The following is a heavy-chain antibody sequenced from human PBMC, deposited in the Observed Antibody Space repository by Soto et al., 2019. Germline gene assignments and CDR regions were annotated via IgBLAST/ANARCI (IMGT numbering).Heavy chain of an antibody. D-gene: IGHD2-2*01. CDR3: ARGRDCSSTSCYWYYYYGMDV. J-gene: IGHJ6*02. V-gene: IGHV6-1*01. CDR2: TYYRSKWYN. Sequence: SQTLSLTCAISGDSVSSNSAAWNWIRQSPSRGLEWLGRTYYRSKWYNDCAVSVKSRITINPDTSKNQFSLQLNSVTPEDTAVYYCARGRDCSSTSCYWYYYYGMDVWGQGTTVTVSS. CDR1: GDSVSSNSAA.